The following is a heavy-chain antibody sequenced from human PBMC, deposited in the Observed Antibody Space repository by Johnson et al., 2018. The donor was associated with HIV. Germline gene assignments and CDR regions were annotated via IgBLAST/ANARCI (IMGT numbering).Heavy chain of an antibody. J-gene: IGHJ3*01. CDR1: GFTFSSYA. CDR2: ISYDGNNK. CDR3: ARDALQQLVPRGAFNL. V-gene: IGHV3-30*04. D-gene: IGHD6-13*01. Sequence: QMQLVESGGGVVQPGRSLRLSCAASGFTFSSYAMHWVRQTPGKGLEWVAVISYDGNNKYYADSVKGRFIISRDNSKNTVYLQMNSLRAEDTAVYYCARDALQQLVPRGAFNLWGQGTMVTVSS.